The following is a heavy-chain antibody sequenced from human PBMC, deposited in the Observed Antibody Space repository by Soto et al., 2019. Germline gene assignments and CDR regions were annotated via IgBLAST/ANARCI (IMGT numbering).Heavy chain of an antibody. V-gene: IGHV3-33*01. Sequence: PGGSLRLSCAASGFTFSSYGMHWVRQAPGKGLEWVAVIWYDGSNKYYADSVKGRFTISRDNSKNTLYLQMNSLRAEDTAVYYCATTLQGGRFLEWLLSPFDYWGQGTLVTVSP. CDR1: GFTFSSYG. J-gene: IGHJ4*02. D-gene: IGHD3-3*01. CDR3: ATTLQGGRFLEWLLSPFDY. CDR2: IWYDGSNK.